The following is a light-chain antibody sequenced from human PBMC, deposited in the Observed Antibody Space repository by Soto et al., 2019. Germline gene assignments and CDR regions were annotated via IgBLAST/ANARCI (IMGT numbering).Light chain of an antibody. J-gene: IGKJ4*01. CDR3: MQTLQTPRT. Sequence: DIVMTQSPLSLPVTPGEPASISCRSSQSLLYDNGYIYLDWYLQKPGRSPQLLIYLGSNRASGVXDTXSGSVSGTDFTLEISRVEAEDVGLYYCMQTLQTPRTFGGGTKVEIK. V-gene: IGKV2-28*01. CDR1: QSLLYDNGYIY. CDR2: LGS.